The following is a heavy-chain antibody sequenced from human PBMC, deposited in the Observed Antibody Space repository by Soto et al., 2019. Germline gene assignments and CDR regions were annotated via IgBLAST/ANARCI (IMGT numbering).Heavy chain of an antibody. V-gene: IGHV4-31*03. CDR1: GGSISSGGYY. J-gene: IGHJ5*02. CDR3: ASRIAAAATNWFDP. CDR2: IYYSGST. D-gene: IGHD6-13*01. Sequence: SETLSLTCTVSGGSISSGGYYWSWIRQHPGKGLEWIGYIYYSGSTYYNPSLKSRVTISVDTSKNQFSLKLSSVTAADTAVYYCASRIAAAATNWFDPWGQGTLVTVSS.